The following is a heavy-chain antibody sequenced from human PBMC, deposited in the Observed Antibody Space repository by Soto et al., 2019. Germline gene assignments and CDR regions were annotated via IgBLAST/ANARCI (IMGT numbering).Heavy chain of an antibody. V-gene: IGHV1-18*01. D-gene: IGHD3-16*01. CDR2: ISPYNDYT. CDR3: ARGGYYDNVWGKFGHYGLDV. Sequence: ASVKVSFKASGYTFIRYGIAWVRQAPGQGLEWMGWISPYNDYTTYAEKLQGRVTMTADTSSKTVYMELRRLGSDDTAVYYCARGGYYDNVWGKFGHYGLDVWGQGTTVTVSS. J-gene: IGHJ6*02. CDR1: GYTFIRYG.